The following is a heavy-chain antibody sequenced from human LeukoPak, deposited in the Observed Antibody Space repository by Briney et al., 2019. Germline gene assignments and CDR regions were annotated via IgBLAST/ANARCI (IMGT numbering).Heavy chain of an antibody. CDR3: ARNSLETGQSDY. J-gene: IGHJ4*02. Sequence: PSETLSLTCTVSGGSISSYYWSWIRQPPGKGLEWIGYIYYSRSTNYNPSLKSRVAISVDTSKNQFSLKLSSVTAADTAVYYCARNSLETGQSDYWGQGTLVTVSS. D-gene: IGHD1-1*01. CDR1: GGSISSYY. CDR2: IYYSRST. V-gene: IGHV4-59*08.